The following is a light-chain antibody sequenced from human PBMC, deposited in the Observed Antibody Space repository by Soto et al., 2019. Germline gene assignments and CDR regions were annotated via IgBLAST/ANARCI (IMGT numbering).Light chain of an antibody. CDR2: GAS. Sequence: DIQMTQSPPSLSASVGDRVTITCRASQDIRNYLAWYQQRPGKVPTLLIYGASILQSGVPARFSGSGSGTDYPLTISSLQSEDVATYYCHSYNTAAFTFGPGTKVDIK. V-gene: IGKV1-27*01. CDR1: QDIRNY. CDR3: HSYNTAAFT. J-gene: IGKJ3*01.